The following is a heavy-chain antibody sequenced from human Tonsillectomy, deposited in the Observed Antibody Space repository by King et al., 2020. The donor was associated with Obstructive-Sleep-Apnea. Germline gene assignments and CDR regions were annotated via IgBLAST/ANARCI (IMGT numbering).Heavy chain of an antibody. D-gene: IGHD1-14*01. CDR2: IYYRGST. Sequence: QLQESGPGLVKPSETLSLTCTVSGDSLSGSSYYWGWIGQPPGKGLGWVGGIYYRGSTYYNPSLKSRVTISVDRSKNQISLKLGSVTAADTAVYYCATHTTAWRPVDSWGQGTLVTVSS. J-gene: IGHJ4*02. CDR1: GDSLSGSSYY. V-gene: IGHV4-39*01. CDR3: ATHTTAWRPVDS.